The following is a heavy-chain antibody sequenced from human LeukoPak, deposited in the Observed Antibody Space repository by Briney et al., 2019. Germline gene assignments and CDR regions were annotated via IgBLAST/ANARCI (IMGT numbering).Heavy chain of an antibody. Sequence: SATLSLTCTVSGRSISSYYWSWLRQPPGKGREWIGYIYYSGSTNYNPSLKSRATISVDTSKNQFSLKLSSVTAADTAVYYCARGVIEQWLVEGGHGFAFDIWGQGTMVTVSS. CDR1: GRSISSYY. D-gene: IGHD6-19*01. J-gene: IGHJ3*02. CDR2: IYYSGST. CDR3: ARGVIEQWLVEGGHGFAFDI. V-gene: IGHV4-59*01.